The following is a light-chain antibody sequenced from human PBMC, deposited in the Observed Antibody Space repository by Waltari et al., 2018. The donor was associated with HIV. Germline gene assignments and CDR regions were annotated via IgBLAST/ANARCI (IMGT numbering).Light chain of an antibody. CDR2: GAS. J-gene: IGKJ2*03. CDR1: QSINSNY. V-gene: IGKV3-20*01. CDR3: QQYGSSPQS. Sequence: IVLTQSPGTLSLSPGERATLSCRASQSINSNYLAWYQQKPGQAPRLLIYGASSRATGIPDRFSGSGSGTDFTLSISRLEPEDFAVYYCQQYGSSPQSFGQGTKLEIK.